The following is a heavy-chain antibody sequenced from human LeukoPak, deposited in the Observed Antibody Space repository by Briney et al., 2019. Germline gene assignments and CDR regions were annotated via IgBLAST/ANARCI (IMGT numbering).Heavy chain of an antibody. V-gene: IGHV4-39*07. Sequence: SETLSLTCTVSDFSITTNDYHWGWIRQPPGKGLEWIGTISYTGSTYYNPSLKSRVTMSVDTSKHQFSLKLSSVTAADTAIYYCAKVLAPNRHGALDFWGQGTMVTVSS. CDR3: AKVLAPNRHGALDF. CDR2: ISYTGST. J-gene: IGHJ3*01. D-gene: IGHD2-8*01. CDR1: DFSITTNDYH.